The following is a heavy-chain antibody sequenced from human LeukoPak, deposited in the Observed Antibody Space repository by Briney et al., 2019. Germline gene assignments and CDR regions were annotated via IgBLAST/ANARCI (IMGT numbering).Heavy chain of an antibody. Sequence: SVKVSCKASGGTFISYAISWVRQAPGQGLEWMGGIIPIFGTANYAQKFQGRVTITADESTSTAYMELSSLRSEDTAVYYCARGRVTTIFGVVPPSYMDVWGKGTTVTVSS. CDR2: IIPIFGTA. D-gene: IGHD3-3*01. CDR1: GGTFISYA. V-gene: IGHV1-69*13. CDR3: ARGRVTTIFGVVPPSYMDV. J-gene: IGHJ6*03.